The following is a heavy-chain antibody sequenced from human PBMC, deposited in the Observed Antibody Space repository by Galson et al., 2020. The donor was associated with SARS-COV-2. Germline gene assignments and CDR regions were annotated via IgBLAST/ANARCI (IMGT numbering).Heavy chain of an antibody. Sequence: GESLKISCAASGFTFSSYAMSWVRQAPGKGLEWVSAISGSGGSTYYADSVKGRFTISRDNSKNTLYLQMNSLRAEDTAVYYCAKFRLVGGYSLDFDYWGQGTLVTVSS. D-gene: IGHD2-15*01. V-gene: IGHV3-23*01. CDR2: ISGSGGST. J-gene: IGHJ4*02. CDR3: AKFRLVGGYSLDFDY. CDR1: GFTFSSYA.